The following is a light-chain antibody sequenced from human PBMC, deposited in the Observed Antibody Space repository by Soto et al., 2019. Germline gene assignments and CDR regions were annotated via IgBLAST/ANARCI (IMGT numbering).Light chain of an antibody. Sequence: IVLTQSPGTLSLSPGERATISCGARQSISSNYLAWYQQKPGQAPRLRIYGASSRATGIPDRFSGSGSGTDLTLTISRLEPEDFAVYYCQHYGSSLSITFGQGTRLEIK. J-gene: IGKJ5*01. V-gene: IGKV3-20*01. CDR1: QSISSNY. CDR2: GAS. CDR3: QHYGSSLSIT.